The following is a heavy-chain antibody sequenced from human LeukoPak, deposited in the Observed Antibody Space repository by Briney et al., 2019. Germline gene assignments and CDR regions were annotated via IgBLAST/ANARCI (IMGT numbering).Heavy chain of an antibody. J-gene: IGHJ3*02. CDR1: GGSISSGSYY. CDR2: IYTSGST. D-gene: IGHD5-18*01. V-gene: IGHV4-61*02. Sequence: SETLSLTCTVSGGSISSGSYYWSWIRQPAGKGLEWIGRIYTSGSTNYNPSLKSRVTISVDTSKNQFSLKLSSVTAADTAVYYCARDLSPQLWYPGDAFDIWGQGTMVTVSS. CDR3: ARDLSPQLWYPGDAFDI.